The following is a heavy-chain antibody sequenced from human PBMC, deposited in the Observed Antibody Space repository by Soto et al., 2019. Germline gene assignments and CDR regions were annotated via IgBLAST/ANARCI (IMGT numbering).Heavy chain of an antibody. CDR3: ARGGDPDY. V-gene: IGHV3-74*01. CDR2: LQTDGRHP. Sequence: EVQLVESGGGLVQPGGSLRLSCLASGFTFNYYWMHWVRQAPGKGLMWVSRLQTDGRHPDYADSVKGRFTISRDNAKNTLYLQMNNLRADDTAVYDCARGGDPDYWGQGTLVTGSS. J-gene: IGHJ4*02. D-gene: IGHD2-21*02. CDR1: GFTFNYYW.